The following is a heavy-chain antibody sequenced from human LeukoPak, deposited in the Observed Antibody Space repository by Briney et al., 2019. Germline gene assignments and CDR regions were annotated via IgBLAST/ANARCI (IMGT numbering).Heavy chain of an antibody. Sequence: SETLSLTCTVSGGSFSGYYWSWIRQPPGKGLEWIGEINHSGSTNYNPSLKSRVTISADTSKNQFSLKLSSVTAADTAVYYCARRRGPYYYYYYMDVWGKGTTVTISS. CDR3: ARRRGPYYYYYYMDV. CDR1: GGSFSGYY. CDR2: INHSGST. J-gene: IGHJ6*03. D-gene: IGHD3-10*01. V-gene: IGHV4-34*01.